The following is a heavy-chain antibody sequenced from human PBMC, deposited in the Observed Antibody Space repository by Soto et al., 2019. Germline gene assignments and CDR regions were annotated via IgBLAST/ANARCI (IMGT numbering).Heavy chain of an antibody. CDR2: IYYSGST. D-gene: IGHD3-10*01. CDR1: GGSISSYY. CDR3: ARYYGSGRNNWFDP. Sequence: SETLSLTCTVSGGSISSYYWSWIRQPPGKGLEWIGYIYYSGSTNYNPSLKSRVTISVDTSKNQFSLNLSSVTVADTAVYYCARYYGSGRNNWFDPWGQGTLVTVSS. V-gene: IGHV4-59*01. J-gene: IGHJ5*02.